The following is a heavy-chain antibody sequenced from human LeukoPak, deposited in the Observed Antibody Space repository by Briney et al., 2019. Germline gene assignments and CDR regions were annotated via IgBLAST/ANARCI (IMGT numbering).Heavy chain of an antibody. V-gene: IGHV1-18*01. CDR2: ISAYNGNT. J-gene: IGHJ6*02. Sequence: ASVKVSCKASGYTFTSYGISWVRQAPGQGLEWKGWISAYNGNTNYAQKLQGRVTMTTDTSTSTAYMELRSLRSDDTAVYYCASSDYVWGSHREGMDVWGQGTTVTVSS. CDR3: ASSDYVWGSHREGMDV. D-gene: IGHD3-16*02. CDR1: GYTFTSYG.